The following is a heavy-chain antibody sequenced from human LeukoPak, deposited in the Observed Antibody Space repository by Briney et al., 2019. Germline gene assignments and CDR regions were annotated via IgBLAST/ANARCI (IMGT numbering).Heavy chain of an antibody. CDR1: GFTFSDFW. V-gene: IGHV3-74*01. CDR2: INSGGTVT. Sequence: PGGSLRLSCAASGFTFSDFWMDWVRQAPGKGLVWVSRINSGGTVTNYADSVKGRLTISRDNAKNTLYLQMNSLRAEDTAVYYCARKDDSGGYYRAEYFQHWGQGTLVTVSS. D-gene: IGHD3-22*01. CDR3: ARKDDSGGYYRAEYFQH. J-gene: IGHJ1*01.